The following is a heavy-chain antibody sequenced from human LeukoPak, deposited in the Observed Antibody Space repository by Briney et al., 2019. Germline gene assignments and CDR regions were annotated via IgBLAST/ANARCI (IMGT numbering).Heavy chain of an antibody. V-gene: IGHV3-30*18. CDR3: AKGSTFFDS. D-gene: IGHD2/OR15-2a*01. Sequence: PGRSLRLSCATSGFTFSSYGMHWVRQAPGKGLEWVAVISYDDGSNKYYADSVKGRFTISRDNSKNTLYLQMNSLRPEDTVVYYCAKGSTFFDSWGQGTLVTVSS. CDR2: ISYDDGSNK. J-gene: IGHJ4*02. CDR1: GFTFSSYG.